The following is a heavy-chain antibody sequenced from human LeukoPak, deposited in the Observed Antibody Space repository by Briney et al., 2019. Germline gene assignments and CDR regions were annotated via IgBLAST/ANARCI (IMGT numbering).Heavy chain of an antibody. V-gene: IGHV1-2*02. D-gene: IGHD2-2*01. CDR1: EYTFTGYY. J-gene: IGHJ4*02. Sequence: ASVKVSYKASEYTFTGYYIHWVRQAPGQGLEWMGWIDPNTGDSNYVQKFQGRVTLTRGTSISTAYMELSRLRSDDTAFYYCARIRYCGGISCYYIDYWGQGTLVTVSA. CDR3: ARIRYCGGISCYYIDY. CDR2: IDPNTGDS.